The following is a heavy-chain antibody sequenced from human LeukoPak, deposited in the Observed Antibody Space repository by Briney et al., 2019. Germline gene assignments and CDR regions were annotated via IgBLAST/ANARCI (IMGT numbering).Heavy chain of an antibody. Sequence: GESLKISCKGSGYSFTSYWIGWVRQMPGKGLEWMGIIYPGDSDTRYSPSFQGQVTISADKSISTAYLQWSSLKASDTAMYYCARAEGYCSSTSCYKGLDWFDPWGQGTLVTASS. D-gene: IGHD2-2*02. V-gene: IGHV5-51*01. CDR2: IYPGDSDT. CDR3: ARAEGYCSSTSCYKGLDWFDP. CDR1: GYSFTSYW. J-gene: IGHJ5*02.